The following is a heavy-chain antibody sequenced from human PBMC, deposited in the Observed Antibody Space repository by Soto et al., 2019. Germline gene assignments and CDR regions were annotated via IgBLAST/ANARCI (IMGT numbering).Heavy chain of an antibody. D-gene: IGHD6-19*01. Sequence: EVQLVESGGGLVQPGGSLRLSCAASGFTFSSYWMYWVRQAPGKGLVWVSRTNSDGSDTSYADSVKGRFTISRDNDKNTLYMQMNSLGAEDTGVYCCARGRGWSPCDYWGQGTLVPLSS. CDR1: GFTFSSYW. CDR3: ARGRGWSPCDY. V-gene: IGHV3-74*01. J-gene: IGHJ4*02. CDR2: TNSDGSDT.